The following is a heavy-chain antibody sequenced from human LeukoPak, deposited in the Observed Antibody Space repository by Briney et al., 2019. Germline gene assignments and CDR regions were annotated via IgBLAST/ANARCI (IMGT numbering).Heavy chain of an antibody. CDR1: GFTFDDYG. CDR3: AREKIPPGREYSSRIFDY. CDR2: INWNGGST. Sequence: GGSLRLSCTASGFTFDDYGMSWVRQAPGKGLEWVSCINWNGGSTGYADSVKGRFTISRDNAKNSLYLQMNSLRAEDTALYYCAREKIPPGREYSSRIFDYWGKGTLVTVSS. J-gene: IGHJ4*02. V-gene: IGHV3-20*04. D-gene: IGHD6-6*01.